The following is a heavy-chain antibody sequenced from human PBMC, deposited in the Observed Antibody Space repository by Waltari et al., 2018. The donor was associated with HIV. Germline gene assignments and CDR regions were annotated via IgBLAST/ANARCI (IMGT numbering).Heavy chain of an antibody. CDR3: ARHRGYSSSWYPDFFDY. Sequence: QLQLQESGPGLVKPSETLSLTCIVSGGPINSTSYYWGWIRQPPGKGLEWIGSIYYSGSTYYNPSLKSRVTISVDTSKNQFSLKLSSVTAADTAVYYCARHRGYSSSWYPDFFDYWGQGTLVTVSS. CDR1: GGPINSTSYY. J-gene: IGHJ4*02. D-gene: IGHD6-13*01. V-gene: IGHV4-39*01. CDR2: IYYSGST.